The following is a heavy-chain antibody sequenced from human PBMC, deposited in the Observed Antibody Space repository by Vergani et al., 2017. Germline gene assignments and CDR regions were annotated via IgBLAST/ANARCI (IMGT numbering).Heavy chain of an antibody. D-gene: IGHD1-1*01. CDR3: AKGGWNYWFDS. CDR2: ISSDGGST. V-gene: IGHV3-23*01. Sequence: EVQLLESGGGLVQPGGSLRLSCAASGFTFSTYAMTWVRQAPGKGLEWVSTISSDGGSTYYADSVKGRFTISRDNSKNTLSLQMNSLTAEDTAIYYCAKGGWNYWFDSWGQGTLVIVS. J-gene: IGHJ5*01. CDR1: GFTFSTYA.